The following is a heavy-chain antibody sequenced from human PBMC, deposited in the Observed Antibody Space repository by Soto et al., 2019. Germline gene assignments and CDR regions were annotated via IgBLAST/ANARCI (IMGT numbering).Heavy chain of an antibody. J-gene: IGHJ4*02. V-gene: IGHV3-23*01. CDR2: ISGSGGTTYT. D-gene: IGHD4-17*01. CDR3: AKGRDYGGNYRDY. CDR1: GFTFSSYA. Sequence: EVQLLESGGGLVQPGGSLRLSCAASGFTFSSYAMSWGRQAPGKGLEWVSAISGSGGTTYTYYADSVKGRFTISRDNSQNTLYLHMNSLRAEDTAVYYCAKGRDYGGNYRDYWGQGTLVTVSS.